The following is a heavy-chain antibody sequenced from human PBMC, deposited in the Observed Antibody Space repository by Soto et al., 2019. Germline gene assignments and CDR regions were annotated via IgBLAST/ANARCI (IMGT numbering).Heavy chain of an antibody. Sequence: EVQLVESGGGLVKPGGSLRLSCAASGFNFTTHFMNWVRQAPGKGLEWVSSIATSGDFVYYAASVKGRFSISRDNAKNSLYLQMNGLRAEDTAVYFCVREGERKTAYFDYWGQGALVTVSS. D-gene: IGHD3-16*01. CDR2: IATSGDFV. J-gene: IGHJ4*02. CDR1: GFNFTTHF. CDR3: VREGERKTAYFDY. V-gene: IGHV3-21*01.